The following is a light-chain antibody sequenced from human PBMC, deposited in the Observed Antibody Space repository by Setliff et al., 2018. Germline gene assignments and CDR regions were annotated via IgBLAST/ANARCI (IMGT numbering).Light chain of an antibody. V-gene: IGLV2-8*01. CDR2: EVS. CDR1: SSDFGSYKY. CDR3: CAYTASTTYV. J-gene: IGLJ1*01. Sequence: QSALTQPPSASGSPGQSVTISCTGASSDFGSYKYVSWYQQHPGKAPKLMIYEVSKRPSGVPDRFSGSKSGNTASLTVSGLQAEDEADYYCCAYTASTTYVFVNGTKVTVL.